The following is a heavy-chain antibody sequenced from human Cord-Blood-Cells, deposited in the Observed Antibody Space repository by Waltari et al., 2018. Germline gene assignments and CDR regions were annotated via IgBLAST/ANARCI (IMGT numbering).Heavy chain of an antibody. D-gene: IGHD3-10*01. J-gene: IGHJ3*02. Sequence: QVQLQESGPGLVKPSANLSLTCPVSGGSISRYYRSWIRQPPGQGLEWIGYIYYSGSTNYNPSLKSRVTISVDTSKNQFSLKLSSVTAADTAVYYCFGSGSDAFDIWGQGTMVTVSS. V-gene: IGHV4-59*01. CDR2: IYYSGST. CDR1: GGSISRYY. CDR3: FGSGSDAFDI.